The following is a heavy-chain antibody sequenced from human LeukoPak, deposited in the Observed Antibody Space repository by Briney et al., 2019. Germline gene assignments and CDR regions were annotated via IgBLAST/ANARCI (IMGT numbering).Heavy chain of an antibody. D-gene: IGHD3-10*01. V-gene: IGHV4-59*01. Sequence: SETLSLTCTVSGGSISSYYWSWIRQPPGKGLEWIGYIYYSGSTNYNPSLKSRVTISVDTSKNQFSLKLSSVTAADTAVYYCARGITMVRGSVGFDPWGQGTLVTVSP. CDR1: GGSISSYY. CDR3: ARGITMVRGSVGFDP. CDR2: IYYSGST. J-gene: IGHJ5*02.